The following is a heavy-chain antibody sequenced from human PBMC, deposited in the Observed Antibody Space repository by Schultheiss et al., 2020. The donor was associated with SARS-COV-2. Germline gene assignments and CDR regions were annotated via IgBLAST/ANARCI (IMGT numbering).Heavy chain of an antibody. CDR3: ARDFRYCSGGSCYYYYYGMDV. CDR1: GYSISSGYY. J-gene: IGHJ6*02. V-gene: IGHV4-38-2*02. CDR2: IYHSGST. D-gene: IGHD2-15*01. Sequence: SETLSLTCAVSGYSISSGYYWGWIRQPPGKGLEWIGSIYHSGSTYYNPSLKSRVTISVDTSKNQFSLKLSSVTAADTAVYYCARDFRYCSGGSCYYYYYGMDVWGQGTTVTVSS.